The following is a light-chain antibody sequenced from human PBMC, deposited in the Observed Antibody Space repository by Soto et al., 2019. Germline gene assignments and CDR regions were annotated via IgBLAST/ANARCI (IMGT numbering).Light chain of an antibody. Sequence: EIVLTQSPATLSLSPGEIATPSCRASQSVSSYLVWYQQKPGQGPRLLIYDASNRATGIPARFSGSGSGTDFTLTISSLETEDFAVYYCQQRINRPYTFGQGTKLEIK. CDR3: QQRINRPYT. J-gene: IGKJ2*01. V-gene: IGKV3-11*01. CDR1: QSVSSY. CDR2: DAS.